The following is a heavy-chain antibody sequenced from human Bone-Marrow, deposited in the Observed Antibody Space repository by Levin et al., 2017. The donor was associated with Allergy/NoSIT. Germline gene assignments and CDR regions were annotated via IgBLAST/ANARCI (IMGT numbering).Heavy chain of an antibody. CDR3: ARGITVVRGVMITDWYFDL. CDR1: GFTFSTYS. D-gene: IGHD3-10*01. Sequence: GGSLRLSCAASGFTFSTYSMNWVRQAPGKGLEWVSSIGTSDTYIYYADSLKGRFTISRDNARNSLYLRMNSLRAEDTAVYYCARGITVVRGVMITDWYFDLWGRGTLVTVSS. CDR2: IGTSDTYI. J-gene: IGHJ2*01. V-gene: IGHV3-21*01.